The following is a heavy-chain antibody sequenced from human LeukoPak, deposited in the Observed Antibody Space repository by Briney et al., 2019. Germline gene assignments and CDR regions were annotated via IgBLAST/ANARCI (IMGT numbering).Heavy chain of an antibody. V-gene: IGHV4-61*02. J-gene: IGHJ6*03. CDR1: GTSIRSGSYY. Sequence: SETLSLTCTVTGTSIRSGSYYWNWIRQAAGKGLEWIGRMYIGGRTTYNPSLKSRVTISLETTENQFSLRLRSVTAADTAVYYCAREGIAVADTYYYYYMDVWGKGTWSPSP. CDR2: MYIGGRT. D-gene: IGHD6-19*01. CDR3: AREGIAVADTYYYYYMDV.